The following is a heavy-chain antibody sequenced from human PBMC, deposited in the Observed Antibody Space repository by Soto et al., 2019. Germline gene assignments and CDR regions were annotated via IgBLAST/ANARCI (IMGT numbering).Heavy chain of an antibody. CDR1: GFTFSSYG. D-gene: IGHD6-19*01. CDR2: IWYDGSNK. CDR3: ASGPYSSGWRQWGDY. V-gene: IGHV3-33*01. Sequence: GGSLRLSCAASGFTFSSYGMHWVRQAPGKGLEWVAVIWYDGSNKYYADSVKGRFTISRDNSKNTLYLQMNSLRAEDTAVYYCASGPYSSGWRQWGDYWGQGTLVTVSS. J-gene: IGHJ4*02.